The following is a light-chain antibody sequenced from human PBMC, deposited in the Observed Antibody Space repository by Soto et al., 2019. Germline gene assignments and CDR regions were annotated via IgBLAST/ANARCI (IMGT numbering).Light chain of an antibody. J-gene: IGLJ1*01. CDR1: SSDVGDYNS. Sequence: QSALTQPRSVSGSPGQSVTVSCIGTSSDVGDYNSVSWCQQHPGKAPKLMIYDVSKRPSGVPDRFSGSKSGNTASLTISGLQAEDEADYYCCSYVGGYSYVFGIGTKVTVL. CDR3: CSYVGGYSYV. V-gene: IGLV2-11*01. CDR2: DVS.